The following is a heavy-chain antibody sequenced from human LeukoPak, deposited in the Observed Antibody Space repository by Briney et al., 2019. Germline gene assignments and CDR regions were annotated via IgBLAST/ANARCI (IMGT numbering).Heavy chain of an antibody. CDR1: GFTFSSYG. CDR2: ISYDGSNK. CDR3: AKEMIMVRGVYYYGMDV. J-gene: IGHJ6*02. V-gene: IGHV3-30*18. D-gene: IGHD3-10*01. Sequence: PGGSLRLSCAASGFTFSSYGMHWVRQAPGKGLEWVAVISYDGSNKYYADSVKGRFTISRDNSKNTLYLQMNSLRAEDTAVYYCAKEMIMVRGVYYYGMDVWGQGTTVTVSS.